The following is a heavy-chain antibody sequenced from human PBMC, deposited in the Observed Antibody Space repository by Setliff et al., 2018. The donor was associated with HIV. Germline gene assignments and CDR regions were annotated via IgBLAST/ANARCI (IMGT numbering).Heavy chain of an antibody. D-gene: IGHD1-26*01. Sequence: GGSLRLSCAASGFTFSSYGMHWVRQAPGKGLEWVAVIWYDGSNKYYADSVKGRFTISRDNSKNTLYLQMNSLRAEDTAVYYCAREREIVGAGNYMDVWGKGTTVTSP. V-gene: IGHV3-33*01. J-gene: IGHJ6*03. CDR1: GFTFSSYG. CDR3: AREREIVGAGNYMDV. CDR2: IWYDGSNK.